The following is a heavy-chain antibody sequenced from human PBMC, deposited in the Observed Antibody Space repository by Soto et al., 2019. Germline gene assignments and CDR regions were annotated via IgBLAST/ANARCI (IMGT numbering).Heavy chain of an antibody. J-gene: IGHJ4*02. Sequence: QVQLEESGGGVVQPGGSLRLSCAASGFTFNTYAMHWVRQAPGKGLEWVAVLSYDGTSKWYAESVKGGFTISRDNSKDTLFLQMNSLGAVDTAVYYCARDESKGQMIRESIVFESWGQGTLVTVSS. V-gene: IGHV3-30-3*01. CDR3: ARDESKGQMIRESIVFES. CDR1: GFTFNTYA. D-gene: IGHD3-10*01. CDR2: LSYDGTSK.